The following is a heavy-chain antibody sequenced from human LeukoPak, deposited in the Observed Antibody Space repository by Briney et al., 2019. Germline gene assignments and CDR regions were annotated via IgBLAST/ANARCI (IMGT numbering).Heavy chain of an antibody. V-gene: IGHV1-18*01. J-gene: IGHJ6*03. D-gene: IGHD2-15*01. Sequence: ASVKVSCKASGYTFTSYGISWVRQAPGQGLEWMGWISAYNGNTNYAQKLQGRVTMTTDTSTSTAYMELRSPRSDDTAVYYCARAYCSGGSCSYPYYYYYYMDVWGKGTTVTVSS. CDR2: ISAYNGNT. CDR1: GYTFTSYG. CDR3: ARAYCSGGSCSYPYYYYYYMDV.